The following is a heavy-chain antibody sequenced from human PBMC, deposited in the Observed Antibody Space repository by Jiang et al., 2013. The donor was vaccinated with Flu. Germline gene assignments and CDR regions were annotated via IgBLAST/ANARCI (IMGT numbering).Heavy chain of an antibody. CDR3: AGGLGGFVDY. CDR2: IYYSGST. D-gene: IGHD3/OR15-3a*01. V-gene: IGHV4-31*02. J-gene: IGHJ4*02. CDR1: SISSGGYY. Sequence: SISSGGYYWSWIRQHPGKGLEWIGYIYYSGSTYYNPSLKSRVTISVDTSKNQFSLKLSSVTAADTAVYYCAGGLGGFVDYWGQGTLVTVSS.